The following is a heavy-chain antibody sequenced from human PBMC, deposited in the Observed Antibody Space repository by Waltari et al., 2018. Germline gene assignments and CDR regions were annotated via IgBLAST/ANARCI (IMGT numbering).Heavy chain of an antibody. CDR1: GGTFSSYA. J-gene: IGHJ1*01. CDR2: LSPILVTA. D-gene: IGHD4-17*01. V-gene: IGHV1-69*13. CDR3: ARQDGDQRWFQH. Sequence: QVQLVQSGAEVKKPGSSVKVSCKASGGTFSSYAISWVRQAPGQGLEWMGGLSPILVTANYAQKFQGRVTITADESTSTAYMELSSLRSEDTAVYYCARQDGDQRWFQHWGQGTLVTVSS.